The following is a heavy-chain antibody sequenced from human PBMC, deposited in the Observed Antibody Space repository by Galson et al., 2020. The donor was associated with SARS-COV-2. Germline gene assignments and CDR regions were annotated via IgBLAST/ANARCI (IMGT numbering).Heavy chain of an antibody. V-gene: IGHV3-53*04. J-gene: IGHJ5*02. CDR1: GFTFSSNY. CDR3: ARDYGDLWFDP. Sequence: GESLKISCEASGFTFSSNYMSWVRQAPGKGLEWVSVIYSGGSTYYADSVKGRFTISRHNSKNTLYLQMNSLRAEDTAVYYCARDYGDLWFDPWGQGTLVTVSS. CDR2: IYSGGST. D-gene: IGHD4-17*01.